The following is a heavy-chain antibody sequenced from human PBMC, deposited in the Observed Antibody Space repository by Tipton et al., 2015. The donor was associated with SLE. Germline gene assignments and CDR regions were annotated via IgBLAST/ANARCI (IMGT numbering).Heavy chain of an antibody. D-gene: IGHD3-10*01. CDR2: IKEDGSEK. J-gene: IGHJ4*01. CDR3: ASGSWSGGVY. V-gene: IGHV3-7*01. Sequence: SLRLSCAASAFRFSSYWMNWVRQGPGKGLEWVTSIKEDGSEKYYVDSVKGRFTISRDNAKNSLYLQMNSLRAEDTAVDYCASGSWSGGVYWVHGALVTVSS. CDR1: AFRFSSYW.